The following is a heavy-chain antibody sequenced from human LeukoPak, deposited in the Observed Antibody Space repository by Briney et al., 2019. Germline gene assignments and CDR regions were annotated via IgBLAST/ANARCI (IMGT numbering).Heavy chain of an antibody. D-gene: IGHD6-13*01. CDR1: GFTFSSYW. Sequence: QPGGSLRLSCAASGFTFSSYWMSWVRQAPGKGLEWVANIKQDGSEEYNVDSVKGRFTISRDNAKNSLYLQMNGLRGEDTAVYYCAREIPQQLVAMDVWGQGTTVTVSS. CDR3: AREIPQQLVAMDV. J-gene: IGHJ6*02. V-gene: IGHV3-7*04. CDR2: IKQDGSEE.